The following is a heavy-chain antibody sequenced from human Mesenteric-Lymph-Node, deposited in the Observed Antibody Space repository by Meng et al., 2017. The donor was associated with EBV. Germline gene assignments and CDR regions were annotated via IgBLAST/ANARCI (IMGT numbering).Heavy chain of an antibody. V-gene: IGHV4-61*01. CDR2: IDYSGST. CDR3: AREAVGATVDH. CDR1: GDSVSSRRYY. J-gene: IGHJ4*02. Sequence: QVRLPEAGPGPVKPSEPLSRPCSVSGDSVSSRRYYWVWIRQPPGKGLEWIGYIDYSGSTTYMPSLKSRVTMSLDTSKNQFSLRLSSVTAADTAVYYCAREAVGATVDHWGQGTLVTVSS. D-gene: IGHD1-26*01.